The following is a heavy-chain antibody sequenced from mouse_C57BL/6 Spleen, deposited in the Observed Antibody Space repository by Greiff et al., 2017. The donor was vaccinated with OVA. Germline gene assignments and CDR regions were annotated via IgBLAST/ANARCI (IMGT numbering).Heavy chain of an antibody. Sequence: VKQRPGQGLEWIGMIHPNSGSTNYNEKFKSKATLTVDKSSSTAYMQLSSLTSEDSAVYYCARDDGYLDYWGQGTTLTVSS. V-gene: IGHV1-64*01. J-gene: IGHJ2*01. D-gene: IGHD2-3*01. CDR3: ARDDGYLDY. CDR2: IHPNSGST.